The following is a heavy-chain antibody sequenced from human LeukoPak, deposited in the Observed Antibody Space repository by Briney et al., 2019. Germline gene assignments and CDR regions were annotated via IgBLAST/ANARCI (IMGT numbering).Heavy chain of an antibody. V-gene: IGHV3-30*03. CDR2: ISYDGSNK. J-gene: IGHJ4*02. CDR3: ARDPYRSRPHYFDY. Sequence: GGSLRLSCAVSGFTFSSYGMHWVRQAPGKGLEWVAVISYDGSNKYYADSVKGRFTISRDNSKNTLYLQMNSLRAEDTAVYYCARDPYRSRPHYFDYWGQGTLVTVSS. CDR1: GFTFSSYG. D-gene: IGHD6-13*01.